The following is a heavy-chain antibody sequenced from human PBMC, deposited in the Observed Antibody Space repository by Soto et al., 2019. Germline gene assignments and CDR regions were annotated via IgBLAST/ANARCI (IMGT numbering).Heavy chain of an antibody. J-gene: IGHJ6*02. D-gene: IGHD2-15*01. CDR1: GGTFSSYA. CDR2: IIPIFGTA. Sequence: QVQLVQSGAEVKKPGSSVKVSCKASGGTFSSYAITWVRQAPGQGLEWMGGIIPIFGTADYAQNFQGRVTITADEATSTAYMELSSLRSEETAVYYCARYRSCSGGSCYYYNGMAVWGQGTTVTVSS. CDR3: ARYRSCSGGSCYYYNGMAV. V-gene: IGHV1-69*12.